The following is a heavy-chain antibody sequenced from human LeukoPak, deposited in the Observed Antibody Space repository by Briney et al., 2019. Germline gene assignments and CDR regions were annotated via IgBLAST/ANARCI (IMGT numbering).Heavy chain of an antibody. J-gene: IGHJ4*02. CDR1: GGSTSGYF. CDR2: IYSSGSN. D-gene: IGHD5-12*01. Sequence: SETLSLTCTVSGGSTSGYFWSWIRQPAGKGLEWIGRIYSSGSNNYNPSLKSRVTMSLDTSKNHLSLNLSSVTAADTAVYYCAREPTSGREPTSGRPLDYWGQGTLVTVSS. CDR3: AREPTSGREPTSGRPLDY. V-gene: IGHV4-4*07.